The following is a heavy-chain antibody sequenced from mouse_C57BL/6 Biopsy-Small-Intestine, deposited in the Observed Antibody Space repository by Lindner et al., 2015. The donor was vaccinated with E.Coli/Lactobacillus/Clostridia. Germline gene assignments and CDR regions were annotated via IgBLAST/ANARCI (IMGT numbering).Heavy chain of an antibody. Sequence: SVKVSCKASGYTFTAYAIHWMRQAPGQRLEWMGWIKAGSGDTYYSQKFQGRITITRDTSASTAFMELSSLRSEDTAVYYCASSLRATNNYFFDYWGQGALVTVSS. CDR3: ASSLRATNNYFFDY. D-gene: IGHD3-1*01. V-gene: IGHV1-84*02. CDR1: GYTFTAYA. CDR2: IKAGSGDT. J-gene: IGHJ4*01.